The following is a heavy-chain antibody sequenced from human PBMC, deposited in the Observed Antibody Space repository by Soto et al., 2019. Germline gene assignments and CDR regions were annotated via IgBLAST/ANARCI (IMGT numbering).Heavy chain of an antibody. CDR2: IYYSGST. CDR3: ARHRPATVTTWGPPGY. CDR1: GGSISSSSYY. D-gene: IGHD4-17*01. J-gene: IGHJ4*02. V-gene: IGHV4-39*01. Sequence: SETLSLTCTVSGGSISSSSYYWGWIRQPPGKGLEWIGSIYYSGSTYYNPSLKSRVTISVDTSKNQFSLKLSSVTAADTAVYYCARHRPATVTTWGPPGYWGQGTLVTVSS.